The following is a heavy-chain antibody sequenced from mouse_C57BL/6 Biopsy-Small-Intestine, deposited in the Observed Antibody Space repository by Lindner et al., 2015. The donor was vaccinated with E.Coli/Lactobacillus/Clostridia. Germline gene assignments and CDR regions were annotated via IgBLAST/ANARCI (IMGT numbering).Heavy chain of an antibody. D-gene: IGHD2-2*01. J-gene: IGHJ2*01. CDR3: ATNGYDFDY. V-gene: IGHV1-53*01. Sequence: VQLQESGTELVKPGASVKLSCKASGYTFTNYWMHWMRRRPGQGLEWIGNINPSNGGTNFNERFKSRATLTVDKSSTTAYIQFSSLTSEDSAVYYCATNGYDFDYWGQGTTLTVSS. CDR2: INPSNGGT. CDR1: GYTFTNYW.